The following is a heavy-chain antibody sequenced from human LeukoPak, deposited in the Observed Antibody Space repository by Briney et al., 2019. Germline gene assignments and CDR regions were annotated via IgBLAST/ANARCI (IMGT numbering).Heavy chain of an antibody. Sequence: PSETLSLTCTVSGGSISSGGYYWSWIRQPPGKGLEWIGYIYHSGSTYYNPSLKGRVTISVDRSKNQFSLKLSSVTAADTAVYYCARQHDILTGYYPFDYWGQGTLVTVSS. J-gene: IGHJ4*02. D-gene: IGHD3-9*01. CDR2: IYHSGST. CDR3: ARQHDILTGYYPFDY. CDR1: GGSISSGGYY. V-gene: IGHV4-30-2*01.